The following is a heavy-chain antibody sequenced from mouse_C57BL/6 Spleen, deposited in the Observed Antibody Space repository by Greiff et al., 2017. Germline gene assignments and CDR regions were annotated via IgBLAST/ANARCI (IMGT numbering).Heavy chain of an antibody. Sequence: EVMLVESGGGLVKPGGSLKLSCAASGFTFSSYAMSWVRQTPEKRLEWVATISDGGSYTYYPDNVKGRFTISRDNAKNNLYLQMSHLKSEDTAMYYCARDRVTFDYWGQGTTLTVSS. CDR1: GFTFSSYA. J-gene: IGHJ2*01. CDR3: ARDRVTFDY. V-gene: IGHV5-4*01. D-gene: IGHD2-3*01. CDR2: ISDGGSYT.